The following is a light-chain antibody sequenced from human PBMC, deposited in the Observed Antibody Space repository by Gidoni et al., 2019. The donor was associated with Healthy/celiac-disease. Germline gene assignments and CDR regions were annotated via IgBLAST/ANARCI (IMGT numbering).Light chain of an antibody. J-gene: IGKJ1*01. V-gene: IGKV3-20*01. CDR3: QRYGSSPW. Sequence: EIVLTQSPGTLSLSPGERATLSCRASQSVSSSCLAWYQQKPGQAPRLLIYGASSRATGIPGRFSGSGSGTDFTLTISRLDPEDFAVYYCQRYGSSPWFGQGTKVEIK. CDR1: QSVSSSC. CDR2: GAS.